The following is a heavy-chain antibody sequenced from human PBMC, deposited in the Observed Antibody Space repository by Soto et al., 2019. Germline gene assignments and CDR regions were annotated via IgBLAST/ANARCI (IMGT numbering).Heavy chain of an antibody. D-gene: IGHD3-22*01. CDR2: IFYSGST. Sequence: SEAMSRTGEGYGGYFSSYTWTWICSAPGKGMELIGSIFYSGSTYYNPSLKSRVTPSVDTSKNQFSLKLSSVAAADTAVYYCARLVYDNSGYRPGWGPGTLVTVS. CDR1: GGYFSSYT. V-gene: IGHV4-34*12. J-gene: IGHJ4*02. CDR3: ARLVYDNSGYRPG.